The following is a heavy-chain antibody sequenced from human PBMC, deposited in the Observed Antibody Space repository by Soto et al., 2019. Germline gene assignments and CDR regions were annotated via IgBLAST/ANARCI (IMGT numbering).Heavy chain of an antibody. V-gene: IGHV4-39*01. J-gene: IGHJ6*02. CDR1: GYSVSISDYY. D-gene: IGHD2-15*01. Sequence: PSDTLSLTCSVSGYSVSISDYYWAWIRHPPGKGLEWIGSMFYSGLTYYNPSLKSRVTLSVDTSKNHFSVRLDSVTAADTAVYYCAPLTVSLSGPYGIHVWGQGTTVTVSS. CDR2: MFYSGLT. CDR3: APLTVSLSGPYGIHV.